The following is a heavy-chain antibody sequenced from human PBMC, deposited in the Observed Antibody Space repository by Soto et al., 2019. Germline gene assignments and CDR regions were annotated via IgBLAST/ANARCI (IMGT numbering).Heavy chain of an antibody. J-gene: IGHJ4*02. CDR2: INPSGGST. CDR3: ATGDEATMRFDE. V-gene: IGHV1-46*03. CDR1: GYTFTSYY. D-gene: IGHD5-12*01. Sequence: ASVKVSCPASGYTFTSYYMHWVRQAPGQGLEWMGIINPSGGSTSYAQKFQGRVTMTRDTSTSTVYMELSSLRSEDTAVYYGATGDEATMRFDEWGKGTLVTVYS.